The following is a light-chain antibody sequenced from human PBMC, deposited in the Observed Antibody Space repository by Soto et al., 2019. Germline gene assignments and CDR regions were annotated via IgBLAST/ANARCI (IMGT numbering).Light chain of an antibody. CDR2: GAS. CDR1: QSISSN. J-gene: IGKJ4*01. CDR3: QKYNSAPLT. Sequence: EIVMTQSPSTLSVVPGDSATLSCRASQSISSNLAWYQQKPGQAPRLITYGASTRATGIPARFSGSGAGTEFTLTISSLQPEDVAAYYCQKYNSAPLTFGGGTKVDIK. V-gene: IGKV3-15*01.